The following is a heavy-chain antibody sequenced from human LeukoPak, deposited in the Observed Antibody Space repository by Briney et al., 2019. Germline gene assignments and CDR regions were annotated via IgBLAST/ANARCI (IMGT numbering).Heavy chain of an antibody. V-gene: IGHV3-11*01. CDR3: ARDFSLSYGGYPNDGDS. CDR2: ISGSGGTV. D-gene: IGHD5-18*01. CDR1: GFTFSDYY. Sequence: GGSLRLSCVASGFTFSDYYMSWIRQAPGRGLEWLSYISGSGGTVSYVDSVKGRFTISRDNANNSLYLQMNSLSAEDTAVYYCARDFSLSYGGYPNDGDSWGQGILVTVSS. J-gene: IGHJ4*02.